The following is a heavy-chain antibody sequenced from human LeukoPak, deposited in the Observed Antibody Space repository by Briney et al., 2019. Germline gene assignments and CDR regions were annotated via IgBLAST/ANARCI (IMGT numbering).Heavy chain of an antibody. J-gene: IGHJ3*02. CDR3: ASGYCSGGSCFDAFDI. V-gene: IGHV5-51*01. CDR2: IYLGDSDT. D-gene: IGHD2-15*01. CDR1: GYSSTNYW. Sequence: GESLKISCKGSGYSSTNYWIGWVRQMPGKGLEWMGIIYLGDSDTRYSPSFQGQVTISADKSISTAYLQWSSLKASDTAMYYCASGYCSGGSCFDAFDIWGQGTMVTVSS.